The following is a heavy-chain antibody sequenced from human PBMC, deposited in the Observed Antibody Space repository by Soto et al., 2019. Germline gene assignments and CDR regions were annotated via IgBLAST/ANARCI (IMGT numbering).Heavy chain of an antibody. Sequence: ASVKVSCKASGYTFTSYYMHWVRQAPGQGLEWMGIINPSGGSTSYEQKFQGRVTMTRDTSTSTVYMELSSLRSEDTAVYYCARGRDIVLMVYAILLDFWGQGTLVTVSS. J-gene: IGHJ4*02. CDR1: GYTFTSYY. D-gene: IGHD2-8*01. CDR3: ARGRDIVLMVYAILLDF. CDR2: INPSGGST. V-gene: IGHV1-46*01.